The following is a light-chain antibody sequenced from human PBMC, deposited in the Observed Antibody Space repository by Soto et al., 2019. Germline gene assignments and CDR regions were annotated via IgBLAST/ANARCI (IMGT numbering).Light chain of an antibody. V-gene: IGKV3-20*01. CDR2: AAS. CDR3: QHYDSSRWT. CDR1: QSVSTD. Sequence: EIVLTQSPATLSLSPGERATLSCRASQSVSTDLAWYQQKPGQAPRLLIYAASSRATGAPDRFSGSGSGTDFTLTISRLEPEDFAVYYCQHYDSSRWTFGQGTKVDIK. J-gene: IGKJ1*01.